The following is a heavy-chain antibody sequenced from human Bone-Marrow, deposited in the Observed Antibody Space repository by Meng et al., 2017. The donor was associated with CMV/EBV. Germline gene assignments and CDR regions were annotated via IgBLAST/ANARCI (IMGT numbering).Heavy chain of an antibody. CDR1: GGSVSRGSYY. V-gene: IGHV4-61*01. D-gene: IGHD3-16*01. J-gene: IGHJ5*02. CDR2: IYYSGST. Sequence: RTSAVSGGSVSRGSYYWSWIRQPPGKGLEWIGYIYYSGSTNYNPSLKSRVTISVDTSKNQFSLKLSSVTAADTAVYYCARELGWFDPWRQGTLVTVSS. CDR3: ARELGWFDP.